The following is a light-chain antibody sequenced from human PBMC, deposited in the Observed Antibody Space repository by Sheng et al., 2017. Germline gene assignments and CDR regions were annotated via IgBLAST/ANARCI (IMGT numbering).Light chain of an antibody. J-gene: IGKJ1*01. V-gene: IGKV1-39*01. Sequence: DTQMTQSPSSLSASVGDRVTITCRASHTISRALNWYQQKPGKAPKLLIYASSNLQSGVSSRFSGSGSGTDFTLSISSLQPEDSATYYCQQGYTTPRTFGQGTKV. CDR2: ASS. CDR1: HTISRA. CDR3: QQGYTTPRT.